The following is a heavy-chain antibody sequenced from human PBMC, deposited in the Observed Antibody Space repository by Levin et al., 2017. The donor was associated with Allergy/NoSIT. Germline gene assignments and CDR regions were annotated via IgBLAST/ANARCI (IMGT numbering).Heavy chain of an antibody. D-gene: IGHD6-13*01. CDR3: AREGGVRPYSSSSSLGYFDY. CDR1: GGSISSGGYY. CDR2: IYYSGST. J-gene: IGHJ4*02. Sequence: PSETLSLTCTVSGGSISSGGYYWSWIRQHPGKGLEWIGYIYYSGSTYYNPSLKSRVTISVDTSKNQFSLKLSSVTAADTAVYYCAREGGVRPYSSSSSLGYFDYWGQGTLVTVSS. V-gene: IGHV4-31*03.